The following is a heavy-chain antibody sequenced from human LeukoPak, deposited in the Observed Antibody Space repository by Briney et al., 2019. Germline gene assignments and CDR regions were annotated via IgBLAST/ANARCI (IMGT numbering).Heavy chain of an antibody. CDR3: ARPEYGASDY. V-gene: IGHV5-51*01. D-gene: IGHD4-17*01. CDR1: GYTFTNYW. CDR2: IWPGDSGT. J-gene: IGHJ4*02. Sequence: GESLKISCKGSGYTFTNYWIGWVRQLPGQGLERVGLIWPGDSGTSYSPSLQGRVTISVDKSISTAYLQWSSLEASDTAMYYCARPEYGASDYWGQGTLVTVSS.